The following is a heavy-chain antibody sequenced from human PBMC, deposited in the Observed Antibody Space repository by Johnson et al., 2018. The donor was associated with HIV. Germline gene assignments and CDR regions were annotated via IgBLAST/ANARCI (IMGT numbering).Heavy chain of an antibody. D-gene: IGHD5-12*01. V-gene: IGHV3-74*01. Sequence: VESGGAVVQPGGSLRLSCAASGFTFSSYWMHWVRQAPGKGLVWVSRINSDGSSTSYVDSVKGRFTISRDNAKNTLYLQMNSLRAEDTAVYYCAKDFGYPRPRDAFDIWGQGTMVTVSS. CDR1: GFTFSSYW. CDR3: AKDFGYPRPRDAFDI. J-gene: IGHJ3*02. CDR2: INSDGSST.